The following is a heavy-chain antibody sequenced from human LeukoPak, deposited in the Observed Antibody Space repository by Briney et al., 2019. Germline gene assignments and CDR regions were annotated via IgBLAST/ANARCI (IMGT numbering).Heavy chain of an antibody. D-gene: IGHD6-6*01. J-gene: IGHJ3*02. V-gene: IGHV3-21*01. CDR2: ISSSSSYI. CDR1: GFTFSSYS. Sequence: PGGSLRLSCAASGFTFSSYSMNWVRQAPGKGLEWVSSISSSSSYIYYADSVKGRFTISRDNTKNSLYLQMNSLRAEDTAVYYCARHIAARDHDAFDIWGQGTMVTVSS. CDR3: ARHIAARDHDAFDI.